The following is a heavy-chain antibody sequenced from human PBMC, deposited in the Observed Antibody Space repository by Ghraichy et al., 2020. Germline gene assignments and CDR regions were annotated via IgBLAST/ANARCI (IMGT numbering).Heavy chain of an antibody. CDR1: GFSFNKYG. Sequence: GGSLRLSCAASGFSFNKYGMHWVRQAPGKGLEWVAVIWMDGKVKNYADSVKGRFTISRDNSRNALYLQMNSLRVDDSALYFCARDRGEYAPIDFWGQGTLVTVSS. J-gene: IGHJ4*02. D-gene: IGHD3-10*01. V-gene: IGHV3-33*01. CDR2: IWMDGKVK. CDR3: ARDRGEYAPIDF.